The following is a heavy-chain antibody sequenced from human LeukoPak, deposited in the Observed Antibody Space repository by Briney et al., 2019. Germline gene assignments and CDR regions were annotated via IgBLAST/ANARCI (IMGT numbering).Heavy chain of an antibody. CDR3: ARSFLSIAAAATDY. CDR1: GFTFSSYS. Sequence: GGSLRLSCAAYGFTFSSYSMNWVRQAPGKGLEWVSSISSSSSYIYYADSVKGRFTISGDNAKNSLYLQMNSLRAEDTAVYYCARSFLSIAAAATDYWGQGTLVTVSS. CDR2: ISSSSSYI. D-gene: IGHD6-13*01. V-gene: IGHV3-21*01. J-gene: IGHJ4*02.